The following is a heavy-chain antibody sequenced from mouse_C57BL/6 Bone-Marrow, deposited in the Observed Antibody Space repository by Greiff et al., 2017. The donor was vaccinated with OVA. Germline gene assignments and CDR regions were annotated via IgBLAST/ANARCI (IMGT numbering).Heavy chain of an antibody. CDR3: ARSRDYERDFDY. CDR2: INPSSGYT. CDR1: GYTFTSYW. D-gene: IGHD2-4*01. V-gene: IGHV1-7*01. Sequence: QVQLQQSGAELAKPGASVKLSCKASGYTFTSYWMHWVKQRPGQGLEWIGYINPSSGYTKYNQKFKDKATLTADKSSRTAYMQLSSLTYEDSAVYYCARSRDYERDFDYWGQGTTLTVSS. J-gene: IGHJ2*01.